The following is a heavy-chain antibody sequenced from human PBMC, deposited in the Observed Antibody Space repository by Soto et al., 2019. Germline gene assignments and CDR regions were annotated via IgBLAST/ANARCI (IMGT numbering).Heavy chain of an antibody. CDR2: ISAYNGNT. V-gene: IGHV1-18*01. CDR1: GYTFTSYG. Sequence: QVQLVQSGAEVKKPGASVKVSCKASGYTFTSYGISWVRQAPGQGLEWMGWISAYNGNTNYAQKLQGRVTMTTDTSTSTAYRELRSLRSDDTAMYCCARTVGATYAFDIWGQGTMVTVSS. J-gene: IGHJ3*02. D-gene: IGHD1-26*01. CDR3: ARTVGATYAFDI.